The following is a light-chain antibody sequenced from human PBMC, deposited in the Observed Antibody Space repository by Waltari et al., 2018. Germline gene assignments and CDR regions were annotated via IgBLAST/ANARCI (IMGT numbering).Light chain of an antibody. J-gene: IGLJ2*01. CDR3: SSYAGSNTFEV. CDR1: SSDIGGYNY. CDR2: DVS. Sequence: QAALTQPPSVSGSPGPSVTISCTGTSSDIGGYNYVSWYQQHPGKAPKLMIYDVSKRPSGVSDRFSGSKSGNTASLTISGRQAEDEADYYCSSYAGSNTFEVFGGGTRLTVL. V-gene: IGLV2-11*01.